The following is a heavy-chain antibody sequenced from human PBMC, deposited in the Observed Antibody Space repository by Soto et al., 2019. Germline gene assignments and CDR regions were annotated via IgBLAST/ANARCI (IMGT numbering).Heavy chain of an antibody. CDR2: ISYDGSNK. D-gene: IGHD3-22*01. J-gene: IGHJ4*02. Sequence: PGGSLRLSCAASGFAFSSYGMHWVRQAPGKGLEWVAVISYDGSNKYYADSVKGRFTISRDNSKNTLYLQMNSLRAEDTAVYYCARGSSASFDYWGQGTLVTVSS. CDR1: GFAFSSYG. V-gene: IGHV3-30*03. CDR3: ARGSSASFDY.